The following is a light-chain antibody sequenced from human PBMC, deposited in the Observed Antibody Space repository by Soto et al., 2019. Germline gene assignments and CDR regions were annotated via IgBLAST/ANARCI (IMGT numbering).Light chain of an antibody. CDR3: QQYDDLPST. CDR1: QDISNY. V-gene: IGKV1-33*01. CDR2: DAS. J-gene: IGKJ4*01. Sequence: DIQMTQSPSSLSASVGDRVTVTCQASQDISNYLNWYQQKSGEPPTLLIYDASNLETGVPPRFSGAGSGTEFALTISSLQPEDVATYYCQQYDDLPSTFGGGTKVEV.